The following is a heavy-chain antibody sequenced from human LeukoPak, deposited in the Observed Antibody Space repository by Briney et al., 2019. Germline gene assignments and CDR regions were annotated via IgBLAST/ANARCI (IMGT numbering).Heavy chain of an antibody. D-gene: IGHD3-3*01. J-gene: IGHJ4*02. CDR3: AKGNTRFLEWLLYS. CDR2: IRYDGSNK. V-gene: IGHV3-30*02. Sequence: GGSLRLSCAASGFTFSSYGMHWVRQVPGKGLEWVAFIRYDGSNKYYADSVKGRFTISRDNSKNTLYLQMNSLRAEDTAVYYCAKGNTRFLEWLLYSWGQGTLVTVSS. CDR1: GFTFSSYG.